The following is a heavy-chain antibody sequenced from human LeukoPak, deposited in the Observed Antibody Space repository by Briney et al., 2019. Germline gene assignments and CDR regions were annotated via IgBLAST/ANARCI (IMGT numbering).Heavy chain of an antibody. D-gene: IGHD3-10*01. CDR2: IYHSGST. V-gene: IGHV4-30-2*01. Sequence: SQTLSLTGAVSGGSISSGGYSWSWIRQPPGKGLEWIGYIYHSGSTYYNPSLKSRVTISVDRSKNQFSLKLSSVTAADTAVYYCARDGGFGELFRDAFDIWGQGTMVTVSS. CDR1: GGSISSGGYS. J-gene: IGHJ3*02. CDR3: ARDGGFGELFRDAFDI.